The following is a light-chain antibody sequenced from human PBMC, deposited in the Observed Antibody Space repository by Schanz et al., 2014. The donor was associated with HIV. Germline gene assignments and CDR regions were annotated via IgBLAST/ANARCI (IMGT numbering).Light chain of an antibody. Sequence: QSALTQPASVSGSPGQSITISCTGTSSDVGDYTYVSWYQQHPGKAPKLMIYDVSNRPSGVSNRFSGSKSGNTASLTISGLQAEDEADYYCSSYTSGFWIFGGGTKLTVL. CDR2: DVS. J-gene: IGLJ2*01. V-gene: IGLV2-14*03. CDR3: SSYTSGFWI. CDR1: SSDVGDYTY.